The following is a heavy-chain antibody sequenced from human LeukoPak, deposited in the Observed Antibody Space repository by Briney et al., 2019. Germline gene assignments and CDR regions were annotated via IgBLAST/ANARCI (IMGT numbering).Heavy chain of an antibody. CDR3: AKPLSPYYYYGMDV. CDR2: ISGSGGST. V-gene: IGHV3-23*01. CDR1: GFTFSSYA. Sequence: GGSLRLSCAASGFTFSSYAMSWVRQAPGKGLEWVSAISGSGGSTYYADSVKGRFTISRDNSKNTLYLQMNSLRAEDTAVYYCAKPLSPYYYYGMDVWGQGTKVTVSS. J-gene: IGHJ6*02.